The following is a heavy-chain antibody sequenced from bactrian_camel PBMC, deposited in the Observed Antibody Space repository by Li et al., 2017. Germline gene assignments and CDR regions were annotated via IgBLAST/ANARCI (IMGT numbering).Heavy chain of an antibody. CDR2: IDSGGYT. CDR1: GFAFSSYT. Sequence: VQLVESGGGSAQAGGSLRLSCAASGFAFSSYTMTWVRQAPGKGLEWVSSIDSGGYTWYADSVKDRFTISRDNAKNTLYLQLNSLKTEDTAKYYCAKGTYNNMRDRGQGTQVTVS. CDR3: AKGTYNNMRD. J-gene: IGHJ4*01. V-gene: IGHV3S42*01. D-gene: IGHD1*01.